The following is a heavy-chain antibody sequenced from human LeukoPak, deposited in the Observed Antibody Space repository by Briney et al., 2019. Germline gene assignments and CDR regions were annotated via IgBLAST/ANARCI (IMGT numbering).Heavy chain of an antibody. Sequence: SQTLSLTCTVSGGSISSGDYYWSWIRQHPGKGLEWIGYIYYSGSTNFNPSLKSRVTISLDTSKNQFSLKLSSVTAADTAVYYCARGLRWKYWYFDLWGRGTLVTVSS. J-gene: IGHJ2*01. D-gene: IGHD4-23*01. CDR3: ARGLRWKYWYFDL. CDR1: GGSISSGDYY. V-gene: IGHV4-31*03. CDR2: IYYSGST.